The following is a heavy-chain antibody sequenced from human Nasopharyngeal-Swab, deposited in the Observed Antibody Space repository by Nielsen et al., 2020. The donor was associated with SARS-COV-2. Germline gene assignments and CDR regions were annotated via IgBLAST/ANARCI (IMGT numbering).Heavy chain of an antibody. J-gene: IGHJ4*02. D-gene: IGHD3-22*01. CDR2: ISGSGGST. CDR3: AKRDDYYESSDLGD. Sequence: GESLKISCAASGFTFSTYAMYWVRQPPAKGLEWVSIISGSGGSTYYADSVKGRFTISRDNSKNTLYLQMNSLRAEDTAVYYCAKRDDYYESSDLGDWGQGTLVTVSS. V-gene: IGHV3-23*01. CDR1: GFTFSTYA.